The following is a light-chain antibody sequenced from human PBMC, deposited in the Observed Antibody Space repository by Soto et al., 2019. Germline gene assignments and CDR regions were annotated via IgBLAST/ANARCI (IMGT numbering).Light chain of an antibody. V-gene: IGLV2-14*01. CDR1: SSDVGDYNY. J-gene: IGLJ1*01. Sequence: QSALTQPASVSGSPGQSITISCTGTSSDVGDYNYVSWYQQHPGKAPKLMIYDVSNRPSGVSIRFSGSKSGNTASLTISGLQTEDEANYYSSSFTSSTDVFGTGTKLTVL. CDR3: SSFTSSTDV. CDR2: DVS.